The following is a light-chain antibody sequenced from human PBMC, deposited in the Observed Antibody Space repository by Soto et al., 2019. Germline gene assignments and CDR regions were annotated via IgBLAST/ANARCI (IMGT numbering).Light chain of an antibody. CDR3: QQIYSTMIN. J-gene: IGKJ5*01. V-gene: IGKV1-39*01. Sequence: DIQMTQSPSSLSASVGDRVTITCRASQSISFYLNWYQQKPGNAPKVLIYAASNLQTGVPSRFSGSGSGTDFTLTINSLQPEDFATYSCQQIYSTMINCGQGTRLEIK. CDR2: AAS. CDR1: QSISFY.